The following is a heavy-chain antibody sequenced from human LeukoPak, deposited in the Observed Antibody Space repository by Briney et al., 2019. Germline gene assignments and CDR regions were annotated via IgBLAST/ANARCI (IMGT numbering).Heavy chain of an antibody. V-gene: IGHV1-69*05. CDR1: GGTFSSYA. CDR2: TIPMFGTA. Sequence: GASVKVSCKASGGTFSSYAISWVRQAPGQGLEWMGGTIPMFGTANYAQKLQGRVTMTTDTSTSTAYMELRSLRSDDTAVYYCARNYYYYMDVWGKGTTVTVSS. J-gene: IGHJ6*03. CDR3: ARNYYYYMDV.